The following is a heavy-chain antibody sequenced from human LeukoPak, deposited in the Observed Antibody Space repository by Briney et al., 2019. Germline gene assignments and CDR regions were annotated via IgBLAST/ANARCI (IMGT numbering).Heavy chain of an antibody. CDR3: VRARGAGPGAHFDY. Sequence: PGGSLRLSCAASGFTFSSYAMGWVRQAPGKGLEWVSYISNTGSFISYADSVKGRFTISRDNAKNSLYLQMNSLRAEDAAAYYCVRARGAGPGAHFDYWGQGTLVTVSS. CDR2: ISNTGSFI. D-gene: IGHD3-10*01. V-gene: IGHV3-21*05. CDR1: GFTFSSYA. J-gene: IGHJ4*02.